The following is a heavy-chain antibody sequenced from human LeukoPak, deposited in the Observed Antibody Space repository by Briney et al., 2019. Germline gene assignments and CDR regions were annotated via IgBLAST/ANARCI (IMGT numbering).Heavy chain of an antibody. CDR3: GRDRED. CDR2: ISSLSTSI. Sequence: GGSLRLSCAASGFTFSGYYMSWIRQAPGKGLEWVSYISSLSTSIYYTDSMKGRFTISRDNAKNSLYLQMNNLRAEDTAAYYCGRDREDWGQGTLVTVSS. V-gene: IGHV3-11*04. CDR1: GFTFSGYY. J-gene: IGHJ4*02.